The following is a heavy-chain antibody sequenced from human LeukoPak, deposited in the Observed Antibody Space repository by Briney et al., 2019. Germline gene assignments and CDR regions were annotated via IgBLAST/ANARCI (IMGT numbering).Heavy chain of an antibody. CDR2: ISGDGGSR. CDR3: ANDCSGNRCYSL. CDR1: GFTFNDYA. V-gene: IGHV3-43*02. D-gene: IGHD2-15*01. J-gene: IGHJ4*02. Sequence: PGGSLRLSCAVSGFTFNDYAMNWVRQAPGKGLEWVSFISGDGGSRYYADSVKGRFTISRDNSKNSLYLQMNSLRLGDTALYYCANDCSGNRCYSLWGPGTLVTVSS.